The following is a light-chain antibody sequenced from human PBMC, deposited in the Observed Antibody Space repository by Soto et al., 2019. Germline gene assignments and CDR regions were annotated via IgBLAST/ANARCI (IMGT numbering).Light chain of an antibody. CDR1: QSISSY. CDR3: QRSYSIPLT. Sequence: DIQMTQSPSSLPASVGDRVTITCRASQSISSYLNWYQQKPGKAPKLLIYAASSLQSGVPSRFSGSGSGTDFTLTISSLQPEDFATYYCQRSYSIPLTFGGGTKVEIK. CDR2: AAS. J-gene: IGKJ4*01. V-gene: IGKV1-39*01.